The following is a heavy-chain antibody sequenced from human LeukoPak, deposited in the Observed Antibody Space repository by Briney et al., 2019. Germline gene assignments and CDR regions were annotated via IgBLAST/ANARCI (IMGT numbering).Heavy chain of an antibody. CDR3: ARAWTDLSVLLWFGEYFDY. D-gene: IGHD3-10*01. CDR2: ISYDGSNK. J-gene: IGHJ4*02. Sequence: GGSLRLSRAASGFTFSSYAMHWVRQAPGKGLEWVAVISYDGSNKYYADSVKGRFTISRDNSKNTLYLQMNSLRAEDTAVYYCARAWTDLSVLLWFGEYFDYWGQGTLVTVSS. V-gene: IGHV3-30-3*01. CDR1: GFTFSSYA.